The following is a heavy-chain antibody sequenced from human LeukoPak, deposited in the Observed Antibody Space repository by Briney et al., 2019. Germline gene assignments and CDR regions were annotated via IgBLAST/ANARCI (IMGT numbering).Heavy chain of an antibody. D-gene: IGHD5-18*01. CDR2: ISGSGGST. V-gene: IGHV3-23*01. Sequence: GGSLRLSCAGSGFTFSNYAMSWVRQAPGKGLGWVSAISGSGGSTYYVDSVKGRFTISRDNSKKTLYLQMNSLRAEDTAVYYCAKGPAPNSYGSSDYWGQGTLVTVSA. J-gene: IGHJ4*02. CDR1: GFTFSNYA. CDR3: AKGPAPNSYGSSDY.